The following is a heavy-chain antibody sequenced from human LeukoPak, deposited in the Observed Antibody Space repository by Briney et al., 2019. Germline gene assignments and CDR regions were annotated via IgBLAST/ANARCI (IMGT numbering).Heavy chain of an antibody. CDR3: ARAGHNSNSGGYDF. V-gene: IGHV1-18*01. CDR2: ISAYNGNT. CDR1: GYTFTSYG. J-gene: IGHJ4*02. D-gene: IGHD3-22*01. Sequence: GASVKVSCKASGYTFTSYGISWVRQAPGQGLEWMGWISAYNGNTNYAQKLQGRVTMTTDTSSSTAYMELNRLRSDDTAVYYCARAGHNSNSGGYDFWGLGTLVTVSS.